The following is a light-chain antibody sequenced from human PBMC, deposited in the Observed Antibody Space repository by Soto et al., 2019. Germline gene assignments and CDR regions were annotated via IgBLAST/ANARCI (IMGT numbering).Light chain of an antibody. V-gene: IGKV1-5*01. Sequence: EIQMTQSPSTLSASPGERVTLSCRASQSVSSTLAWYQQKPGQAPKLLIYDASARARGIPARFSGSGSGTKFNLTIGSLEPDDFAAYYCQEHSGYSPWTFGQGTEVDIK. CDR2: DAS. CDR3: QEHSGYSPWT. J-gene: IGKJ1*01. CDR1: QSVSST.